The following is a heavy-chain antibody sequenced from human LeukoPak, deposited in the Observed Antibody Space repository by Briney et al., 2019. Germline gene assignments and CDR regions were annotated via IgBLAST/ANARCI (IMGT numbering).Heavy chain of an antibody. V-gene: IGHV4-34*01. CDR2: INHSGST. CDR3: ARAPEFSSGWLLDT. CDR1: GGSFSGYY. J-gene: IGHJ5*02. Sequence: PSETLSLTCAVYGGSFSGYYWSWIRQPPGKGLEWIGEINHSGSTNYNPSLKSRVTISVDTSKNQFSLKLSSVTAADTAVYFCARAPEFSSGWLLDTWGQGILVTVSS. D-gene: IGHD6-19*01.